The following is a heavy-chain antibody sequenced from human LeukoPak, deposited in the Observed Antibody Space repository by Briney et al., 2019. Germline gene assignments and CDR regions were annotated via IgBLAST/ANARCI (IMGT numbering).Heavy chain of an antibody. CDR3: VKDSDGSGSYSGYFEA. CDR1: GFTFDDYA. Sequence: GGSLRLSCVASGFTFDDYALHWVRPAPGKGLEWVSGISWNSANVGYAASVEGRFTISRDNAKNSVSLQMNSLRTDDMALYYCVKDSDGSGSYSGYFEAWGQGTLVTVSS. J-gene: IGHJ4*02. D-gene: IGHD1-26*01. V-gene: IGHV3-9*03. CDR2: ISWNSANV.